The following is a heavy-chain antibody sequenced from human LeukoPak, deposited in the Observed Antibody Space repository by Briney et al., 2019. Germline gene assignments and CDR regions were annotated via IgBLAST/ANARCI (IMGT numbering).Heavy chain of an antibody. CDR3: ATDPLKVVGPAATKFDGIVV. D-gene: IGHD2-2*01. J-gene: IGHJ6*01. CDR2: FDPADGET. CDR1: GYTLTQWS. V-gene: IGHV1-24*01. Sequence: SVKVFSKISGYTLTQWSLNWLLQAPGTALEWMGGFDPADGETIYAQKFQGIVTMPEDTSTDTAYIELSSMRSEETALYYCATDPLKVVGPAATKFDGIVVWRRDPTLSVS.